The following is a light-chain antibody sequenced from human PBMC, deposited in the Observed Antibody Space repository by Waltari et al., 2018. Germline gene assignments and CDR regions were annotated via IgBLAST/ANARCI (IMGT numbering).Light chain of an antibody. Sequence: SYVLTQPPSVSVAPGQTARITCGGNNIGSKSVHWYQQKPGQAPVLFVYDNSDRPSGIPERFAGSNSGNTATLTISRGEAGDEADYYCQVWDITSDHFVFGTGTKVTVL. V-gene: IGLV3-21*02. CDR1: NIGSKS. CDR2: DNS. CDR3: QVWDITSDHFV. J-gene: IGLJ1*01.